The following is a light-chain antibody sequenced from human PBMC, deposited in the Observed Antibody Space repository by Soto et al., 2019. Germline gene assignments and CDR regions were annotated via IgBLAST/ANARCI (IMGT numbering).Light chain of an antibody. J-gene: IGKJ5*01. Sequence: DIQMTQSPSSLSASVGDRVTITCQASQDITNYLNWYQQKPGKAPRLLVYDGSNLDTGVPSRFSVSGSGTHFSFTISSLHPEDIATYYCQQFDSLPINFGQGTRLEI. CDR2: DGS. V-gene: IGKV1-33*01. CDR3: QQFDSLPIN. CDR1: QDITNY.